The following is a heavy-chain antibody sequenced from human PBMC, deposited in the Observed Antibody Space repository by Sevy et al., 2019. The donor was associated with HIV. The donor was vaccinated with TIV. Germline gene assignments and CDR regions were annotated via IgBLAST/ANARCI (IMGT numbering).Heavy chain of an antibody. D-gene: IGHD6-13*01. CDR3: ARGQQPPNY. CDR2: ITNSGTTK. CDR1: GFPFSSYE. J-gene: IGHJ4*02. V-gene: IGHV3-48*03. Sequence: GGSLRLSCTASGFPFSSYEMNWVRQAPGKGLEWVSYITNSGTTKYYSDSVRGRFTISRDNARNSLHLQMNSLRAEDTALYHCARGQQPPNYWGQGTLVTVSS.